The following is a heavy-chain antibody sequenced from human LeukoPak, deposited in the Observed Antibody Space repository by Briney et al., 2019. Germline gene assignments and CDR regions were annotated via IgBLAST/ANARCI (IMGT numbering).Heavy chain of an antibody. CDR1: GFTFSSYW. D-gene: IGHD2-21*02. V-gene: IGHV3-74*01. Sequence: GGSLRLSCAASGFTFSSYWMHWVRQAPGKGLVWVSRINSDGSSTTYADSVKGRFTISRDNAKNTLYLQMNSLRAEDTAFYYCARGHNSRAGVTDCCPLDFWGQGTLVTVSS. CDR2: INSDGSST. CDR3: ARGHNSRAGVTDCCPLDF. J-gene: IGHJ4*02.